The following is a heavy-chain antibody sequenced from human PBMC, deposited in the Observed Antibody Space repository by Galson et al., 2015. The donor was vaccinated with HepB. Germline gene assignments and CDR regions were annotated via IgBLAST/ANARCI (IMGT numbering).Heavy chain of an antibody. CDR3: AKARTGVGGWLILGYFDY. J-gene: IGHJ4*02. CDR1: GFTFDDYA. Sequence: SLRLSCAASGFTFDDYAMHWVRQAPGKGLEWVSGISWNSGSIGYADSVKGRFTISRDNAKNSLYLQMNSLRAEDTALYYCAKARTGVGGWLILGYFDYWGQGTLVTVSS. CDR2: ISWNSGSI. V-gene: IGHV3-9*01. D-gene: IGHD6-19*01.